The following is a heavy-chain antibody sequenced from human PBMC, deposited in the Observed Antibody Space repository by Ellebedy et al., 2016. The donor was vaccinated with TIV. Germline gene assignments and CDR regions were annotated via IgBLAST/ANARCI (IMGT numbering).Heavy chain of an antibody. D-gene: IGHD3-22*01. CDR3: ARDPGYYYDSSGYDY. Sequence: GESLKISCAASGFTFSSYGMHWVRQAPGKGLEWVAVIWYDGSNKYYADSVKGRFTISRDNSKNTLYLQMNSLRAEDTAVYYCARDPGYYYDSSGYDYWGQGTLVTVSS. CDR2: IWYDGSNK. J-gene: IGHJ4*02. V-gene: IGHV3-33*01. CDR1: GFTFSSYG.